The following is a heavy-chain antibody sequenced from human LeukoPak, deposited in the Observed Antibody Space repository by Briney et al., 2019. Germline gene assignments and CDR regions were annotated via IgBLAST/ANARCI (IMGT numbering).Heavy chain of an antibody. D-gene: IGHD4-23*01. V-gene: IGHV1-58*02. CDR3: AGGLTAWDDYGGQPRGFWYYGMDV. CDR1: GFTFTSSA. Sequence: SVKVSCKASGFTFTSSAMQWVRQARGQRLEWIGWIVVGSGNTNYAQKFQERVTITRDMSTSTAYMELSSLRSEDTAVYYCAGGLTAWDDYGGQPRGFWYYGMDVWGQGTTVTVSS. J-gene: IGHJ6*02. CDR2: IVVGSGNT.